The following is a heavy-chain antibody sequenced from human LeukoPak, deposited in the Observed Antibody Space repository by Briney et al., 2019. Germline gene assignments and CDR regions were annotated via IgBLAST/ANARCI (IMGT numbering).Heavy chain of an antibody. V-gene: IGHV1-69*04. Sequence: SVKVSCKASGGTFSRYAISWVRQAPGQGLEWMGRIIPFLGVANYAQKFQGRVTITADKSTSTAYMELSSLKSEDTAVYYCARAGPEFSSSSELDYWGQGTLVTVSS. D-gene: IGHD6-6*01. J-gene: IGHJ4*02. CDR2: IIPFLGVA. CDR3: ARAGPEFSSSSELDY. CDR1: GGTFSRYA.